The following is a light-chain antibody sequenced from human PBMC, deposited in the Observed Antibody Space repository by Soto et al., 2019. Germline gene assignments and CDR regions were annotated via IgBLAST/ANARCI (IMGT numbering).Light chain of an antibody. CDR1: SSDVGGYNY. J-gene: IGLJ2*01. CDR2: EVS. V-gene: IGLV2-8*01. CDR3: SSYAGSNNSL. Sequence: QSALTEPPSASGSPGQSVTISCTGTSSDVGGYNYVSWYQQHPGKAPKLIIYEVSRRPSGVPDRFSGSKSGNTASLTVSGLQVEDEADYYCSSYAGSNNSLFGGGTKLTVL.